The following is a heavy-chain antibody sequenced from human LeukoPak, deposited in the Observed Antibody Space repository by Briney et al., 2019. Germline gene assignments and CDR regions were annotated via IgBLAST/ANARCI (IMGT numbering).Heavy chain of an antibody. V-gene: IGHV3-23*01. CDR2: ISGSGGST. Sequence: PGGSLRLSCAASGFTFSSYAMSWVRQAPGKGLEWVSAISGSGGSTYYADSVKGRFTISRDNSKNTLYLQMNSLRAEDTAVYYCAKDWDYSKIRHSPGFDYWGQGTLVTVFS. J-gene: IGHJ4*02. CDR1: GFTFSSYA. D-gene: IGHD4-11*01. CDR3: AKDWDYSKIRHSPGFDY.